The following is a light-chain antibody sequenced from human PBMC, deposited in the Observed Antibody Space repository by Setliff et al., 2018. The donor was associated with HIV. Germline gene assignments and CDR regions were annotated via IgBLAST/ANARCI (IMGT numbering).Light chain of an antibody. Sequence: QSALTQPRSVSGSPGQSVTISCTGTSSDVGGYNYVSWYQQHPGKAPKLMIYDVSERLSGVPDRFSGSKSANTASLTISGLQAEDEADYYCCSYAGSYTFYVFGTGTKVTVL. CDR1: SSDVGGYNY. CDR2: DVS. CDR3: CSYAGSYTFYV. V-gene: IGLV2-11*01. J-gene: IGLJ1*01.